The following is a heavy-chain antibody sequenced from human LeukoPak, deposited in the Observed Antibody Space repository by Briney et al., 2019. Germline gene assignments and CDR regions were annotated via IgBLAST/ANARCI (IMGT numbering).Heavy chain of an antibody. CDR3: GRGLCLFDF. CDR1: GFTFSSYW. Sequence: GGSLRLSCAASGFTFSSYWMSWVRQAPGKGLEWVANIKQNGSEIYYVDSVKGRFTISRDNAKNSLYLQMNSLRAEDTAVYYCGRGLCLFDFWRKETGVTVSS. CDR2: IKQNGSEI. J-gene: IGHJ4*02. D-gene: IGHD3-16*01. V-gene: IGHV3-7*01.